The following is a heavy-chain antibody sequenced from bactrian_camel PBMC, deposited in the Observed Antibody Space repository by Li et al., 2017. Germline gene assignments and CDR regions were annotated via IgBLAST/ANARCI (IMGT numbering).Heavy chain of an antibody. CDR3: AAAEHLSMGWVPPGSCGS. CDR1: RGTFDRTD. CDR2: IDDEDDHRT. J-gene: IGHJ6*01. V-gene: IGHV3S60*01. Sequence: VQLVESGGGSVQVGGSLRLSCAASRGTFDRTDMGWYRQTPGNECELVSSIDDEDDHRTYYADSVKGRFTISRDKAKKTVYLQMNSLKAEDTAVYYCAAAEHLSMGWVPPGSCGSWGQGTQVTVS. D-gene: IGHD5*01.